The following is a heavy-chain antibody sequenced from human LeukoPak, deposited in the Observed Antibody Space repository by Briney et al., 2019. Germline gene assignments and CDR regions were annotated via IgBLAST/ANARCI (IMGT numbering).Heavy chain of an antibody. D-gene: IGHD3-10*01. CDR1: GFTFSSSW. J-gene: IGHJ6*03. Sequence: GGSLRLSCAASGFTFSSSWMTWVRQAPGKGLEWVASIREDGSQKSSGDSVRGRFTIARDNAKNSVYLQMDSLRAEDTAVYYCARGITMVRGVPQRLYYYYMDVWGKGITVTVSS. CDR3: ARGITMVRGVPQRLYYYYMDV. CDR2: IREDGSQK. V-gene: IGHV3-7*04.